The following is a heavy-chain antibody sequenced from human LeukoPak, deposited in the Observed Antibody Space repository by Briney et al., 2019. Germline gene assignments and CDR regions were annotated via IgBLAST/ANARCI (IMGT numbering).Heavy chain of an antibody. D-gene: IGHD4-17*01. CDR1: GGSISSYY. V-gene: IGHV4-4*07. Sequence: PSETLSLTCTVSGGSISSYYWSWIRQPAGKGLEWIGRIYTSGSTNYNPSLKSRVTMSVDTSKNQFSLKLSSVTAADTAVYYCARVHTTVTTYYFDYWGQGTLVTVSS. CDR2: IYTSGST. CDR3: ARVHTTVTTYYFDY. J-gene: IGHJ4*02.